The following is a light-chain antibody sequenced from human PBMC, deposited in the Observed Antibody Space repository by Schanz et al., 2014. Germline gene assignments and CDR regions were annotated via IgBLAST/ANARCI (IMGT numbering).Light chain of an antibody. V-gene: IGKV3-15*01. CDR3: QQYSYWPLT. Sequence: EIVMTQSPATLSVSPGDRATLSCRASQSVSSYLAWYQQKPGQTPRLLIYGASTRATGIPARFSGSGSGTEFTLTISSLQSEDFAVYYCQQYSYWPLTFGQGTKVEIK. CDR1: QSVSSY. J-gene: IGKJ1*01. CDR2: GAS.